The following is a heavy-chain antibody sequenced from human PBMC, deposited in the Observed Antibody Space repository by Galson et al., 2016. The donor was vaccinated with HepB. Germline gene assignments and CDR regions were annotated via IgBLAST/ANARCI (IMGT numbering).Heavy chain of an antibody. CDR1: GYSFSIYW. J-gene: IGHJ4*02. V-gene: IGHV5-51*01. Sequence: QSGAEVKKPGDSRKISCRGSGYSFSIYWIGWVRQMPGKGLEWLGNIYPGGSDTRYSPPFQGQVSISADKSITTAYLQWSSLKASDTAFYYCARRGSGWSLFDSWGQGTLVTVSS. D-gene: IGHD6-19*01. CDR2: IYPGGSDT. CDR3: ARRGSGWSLFDS.